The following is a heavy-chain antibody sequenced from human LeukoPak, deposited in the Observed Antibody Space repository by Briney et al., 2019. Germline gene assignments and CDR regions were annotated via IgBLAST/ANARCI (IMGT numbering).Heavy chain of an antibody. CDR1: GGTFSSYA. Sequence: ASVKVSCKASGGTFSSYAISWVRQAPGQGLEWMGRIIPILGIANYAQQFQGRVTITADKSTSTAYMELSSLRSEDTAVYYCARSTIFGVVIMGAFDIWGQGTMVTVSS. J-gene: IGHJ3*02. CDR2: IIPILGIA. CDR3: ARSTIFGVVIMGAFDI. V-gene: IGHV1-69*04. D-gene: IGHD3-3*01.